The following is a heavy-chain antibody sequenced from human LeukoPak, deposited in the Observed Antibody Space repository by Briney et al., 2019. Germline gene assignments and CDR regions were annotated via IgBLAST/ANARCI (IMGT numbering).Heavy chain of an antibody. CDR1: GYTLTELS. D-gene: IGHD2-15*01. V-gene: IGHV1-24*01. Sequence: ASVKVSCKVSGYTLTELSMHWVRQAPGKGLEWMGGFDPEDGETIYAQKFQGRVTMTEDTSTDTAYMELSSLRSEDTAVYYCATDPGYCSGGSCYFPDPLDYWGQGTLVTVSS. CDR3: ATDPGYCSGGSCYFPDPLDY. CDR2: FDPEDGET. J-gene: IGHJ4*02.